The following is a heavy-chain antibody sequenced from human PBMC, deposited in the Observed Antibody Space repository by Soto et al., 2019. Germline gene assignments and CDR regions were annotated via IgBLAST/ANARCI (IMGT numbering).Heavy chain of an antibody. J-gene: IGHJ4*02. V-gene: IGHV1-3*01. D-gene: IGHD1-1*01. CDR3: ARDDERWPFDY. CDR2: INAGNGNT. Sequence: QVQLVQSGAEVKKPGASVKVSCKASGCTFTSYAMHWVRQAPGQRLEWMGWINAGNGNTKYSQKFQGRVTITRDTSASTAYMELSSLRSEDTAVYYCARDDERWPFDYWGQGTLVTVSS. CDR1: GCTFTSYA.